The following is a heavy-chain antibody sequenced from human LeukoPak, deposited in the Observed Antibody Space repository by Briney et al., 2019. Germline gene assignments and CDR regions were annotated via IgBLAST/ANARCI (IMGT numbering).Heavy chain of an antibody. Sequence: PSETLSLTCTVSGGSISSYYWSWIRQPPRKGLEWIGYIYYSGSTNYNPSLKSRVTISVDTSKNQFSLKLSSVTAADTAVYYCARVQAYGGKGYFDYWGQGTLVTVSS. J-gene: IGHJ4*02. D-gene: IGHD4-23*01. CDR1: GGSISSYY. CDR3: ARVQAYGGKGYFDY. CDR2: IYYSGST. V-gene: IGHV4-59*01.